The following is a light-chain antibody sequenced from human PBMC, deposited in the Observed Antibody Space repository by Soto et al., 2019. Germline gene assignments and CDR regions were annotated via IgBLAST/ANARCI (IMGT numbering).Light chain of an antibody. J-gene: IGLJ1*01. CDR1: SSNIGSNT. Sequence: QSVLTQPPSASGTPGQRVTISCSGSSSNIGSNTVNWYQQRPGTAPKLLIYSNNQRPSGVPDRFSGSKSGTSASLAISGLQSEDEADYCCAAWDDSLNGLYVFGTGTKVTVL. CDR2: SNN. V-gene: IGLV1-44*01. CDR3: AAWDDSLNGLYV.